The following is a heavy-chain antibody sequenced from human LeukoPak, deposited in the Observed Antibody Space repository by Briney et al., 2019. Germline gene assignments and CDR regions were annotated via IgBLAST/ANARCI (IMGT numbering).Heavy chain of an antibody. CDR1: GYTFTGYY. J-gene: IGHJ4*02. V-gene: IGHV1-2*02. Sequence: ASLKVSCKASGYTFTGYYMHWVRQAPGQGLEWMGWINPNSGGTNYAQKFQGRVTMTRDTSISTAYMELSRLRSDDTAVYYCARGTGEGYSYGRYYFDYWGQGTLVTVSS. D-gene: IGHD5-18*01. CDR2: INPNSGGT. CDR3: ARGTGEGYSYGRYYFDY.